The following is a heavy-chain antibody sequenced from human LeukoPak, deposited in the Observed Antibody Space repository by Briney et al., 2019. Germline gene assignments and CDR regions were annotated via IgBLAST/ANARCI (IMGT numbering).Heavy chain of an antibody. Sequence: GGSLRLSCAASGFTFSSYWMSWVRQAPGKGLEWVANIKQDGSEKYYVDSVKGRFTISRDNAKNSLYLQMNSLRAEDTAVYYCARKATVTPFDAFDIWGQGTMVTVSS. CDR2: IKQDGSEK. CDR1: GFTFSSYW. D-gene: IGHD4-17*01. J-gene: IGHJ3*02. V-gene: IGHV3-7*01. CDR3: ARKATVTPFDAFDI.